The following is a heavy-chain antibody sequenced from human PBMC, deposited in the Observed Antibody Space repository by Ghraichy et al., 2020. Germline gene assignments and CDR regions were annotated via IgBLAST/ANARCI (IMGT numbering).Heavy chain of an antibody. V-gene: IGHV3-30*18. CDR1: GFTFNSYG. D-gene: IGHD4-17*01. J-gene: IGHJ4*02. Sequence: GGSLRLSCAASGFTFNSYGMHWVRQAPGKGLEWVAAVSKEGRNEYYADSVKGRFTISRDNSKSMLYLQINSLRAEDTGVYYCAKSGSGGDLLDYWGQGTLVTVSS. CDR2: VSKEGRNE. CDR3: AKSGSGGDLLDY.